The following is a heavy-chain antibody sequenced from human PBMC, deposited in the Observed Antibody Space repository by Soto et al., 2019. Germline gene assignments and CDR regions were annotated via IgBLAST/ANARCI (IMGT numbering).Heavy chain of an antibody. CDR3: TRHTRYCSGDTCYPFDI. CDR2: IYPSDSAA. J-gene: IGHJ3*02. D-gene: IGHD2-15*01. CDR1: GYSVNTYW. Sequence: GESLKISCKGSGYSVNTYWSGWVRQMPGKGLGWVGFIYPSDSAARYSPSFQDHVTISAAKPLTPAYLQWGSLKASDTAVYYCTRHTRYCSGDTCYPFDIWGQGTMVTVSS. V-gene: IGHV5-51*01.